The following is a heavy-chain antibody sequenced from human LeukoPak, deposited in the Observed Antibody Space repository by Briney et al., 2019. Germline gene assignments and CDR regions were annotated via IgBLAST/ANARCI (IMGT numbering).Heavy chain of an antibody. J-gene: IGHJ5*02. CDR2: INPNSGGT. CDR1: GYTFTSYY. V-gene: IGHV1-2*02. D-gene: IGHD2-2*01. Sequence: GASVKVSCKASGYTFTSYYMHWVRQAPGQGLEWMGWINPNSGGTNYAQKFQGRVTMTRDTSISTAYMELSRLRSDDTAVYYCARGDVVPAAANWFDPWGQGTLVTVSS. CDR3: ARGDVVPAAANWFDP.